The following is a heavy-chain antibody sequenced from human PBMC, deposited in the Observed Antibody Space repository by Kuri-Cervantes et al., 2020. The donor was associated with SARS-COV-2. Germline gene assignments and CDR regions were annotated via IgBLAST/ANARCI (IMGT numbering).Heavy chain of an antibody. CDR1: GFTFSSYS. D-gene: IGHD1-1*01. CDR3: GRDAEHWNFDY. V-gene: IGHV3-21*01. CDR2: ISSSSSYI. Sequence: LPCAASGFTFSSYSMNWVRQAPGKGLEWVSYISSSSSYIYYADSVEGRFTISRDNAKYMLFLQMNSLRAEDTALYYCGRDAEHWNFDYWGQGTLVTVSS. J-gene: IGHJ4*02.